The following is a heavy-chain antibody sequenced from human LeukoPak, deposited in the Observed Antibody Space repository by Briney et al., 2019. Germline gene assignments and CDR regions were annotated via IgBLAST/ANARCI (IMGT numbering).Heavy chain of an antibody. Sequence: SETLSLTCTVSGGSISSGDYYWSWIRQPPGKGLEWIGEINHSGSTNYNPSLKSRVTISVDTSKNQFSLKLSSVTAADTAVYYCARGRECSSTSCLLSENWFDPWGQGTLVTVSS. CDR2: INHSGST. CDR1: GGSISSGDYY. D-gene: IGHD2-2*01. CDR3: ARGRECSSTSCLLSENWFDP. V-gene: IGHV4-39*07. J-gene: IGHJ5*02.